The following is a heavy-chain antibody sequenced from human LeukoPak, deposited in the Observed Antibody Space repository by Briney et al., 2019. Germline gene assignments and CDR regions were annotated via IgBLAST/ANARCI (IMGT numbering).Heavy chain of an antibody. CDR3: ARDREITKPYYYGMDV. Sequence: PLENLSLTCTVSGGSSRNYYWGWIRQPPGKGPEWIGYISHSGSTNYNPSLKSRVTISVDTSKNQFSVKLSSVTAADTAVYYCARDREITKPYYYGMDVWGQGTTVTVSS. J-gene: IGHJ6*02. CDR2: ISHSGST. V-gene: IGHV4-59*01. D-gene: IGHD3-3*01. CDR1: GGSSRNYY.